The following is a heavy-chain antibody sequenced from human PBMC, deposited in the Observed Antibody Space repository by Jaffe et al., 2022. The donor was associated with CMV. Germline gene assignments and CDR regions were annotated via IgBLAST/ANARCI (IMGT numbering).Heavy chain of an antibody. Sequence: EVQLVESGGGLVQPGGSLRLSCVGSGFSFNNFWMTWVRQTPGKGLEWLANIDRDGSDKYYVDSVKGRFTISRDNAKRSLYLQMNSLRADDTAVYYCVRDRYTLGFWGQGTQVTVSS. CDR2: IDRDGSDK. CDR1: GFSFNNFW. D-gene: IGHD1-26*01. J-gene: IGHJ4*02. V-gene: IGHV3-7*03. CDR3: VRDRYTLGF.